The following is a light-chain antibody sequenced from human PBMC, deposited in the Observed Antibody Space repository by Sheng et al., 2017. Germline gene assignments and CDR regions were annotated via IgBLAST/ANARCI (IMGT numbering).Light chain of an antibody. V-gene: IGLV3-21*04. CDR2: FDS. J-gene: IGLJ2*01. CDR1: NIGSQS. CDR3: QMWHSSSDPVV. Sequence: SYVLTQPPSVSVAPGQTAKITCGGNNIGSQSVHWYQQKPGQAPVLVIYFDSDRPSGIPERFSGSNSGYTAILTISRVEVGDEADYYCQMWHSSSDPVVFGGGTKLTVL.